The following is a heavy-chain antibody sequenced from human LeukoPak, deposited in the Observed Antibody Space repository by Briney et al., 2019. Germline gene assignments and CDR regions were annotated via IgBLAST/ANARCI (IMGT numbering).Heavy chain of an antibody. CDR3: ASWSIAAAGYYFDY. Sequence: TSETLSLTCTVSGGSISSYYWSWIRQPAGKGLEWIGRIYTSGSTNYNPSLKSRVTMSVDTSKNQFSLKLSSVTAADTAVYYCASWSIAAAGYYFDYWGQGTLVTVSS. CDR2: IYTSGST. V-gene: IGHV4-4*07. D-gene: IGHD6-13*01. CDR1: GGSISSYY. J-gene: IGHJ4*02.